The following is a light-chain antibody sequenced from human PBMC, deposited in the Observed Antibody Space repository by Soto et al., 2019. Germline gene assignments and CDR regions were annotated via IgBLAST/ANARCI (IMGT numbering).Light chain of an antibody. CDR2: NAS. CDR3: QQRNSWPET. Sequence: EIVLTQSRATLSLFPGAIATLSCRASQSVSSHLAWYQQKSGQAPRLLIYNASNRTTGIPAKFSGGGSGTDFTLTISSLEPEDSAVYYGQQRNSWPETFGQGPKLEIK. CDR1: QSVSSH. V-gene: IGKV3-11*01. J-gene: IGKJ2*01.